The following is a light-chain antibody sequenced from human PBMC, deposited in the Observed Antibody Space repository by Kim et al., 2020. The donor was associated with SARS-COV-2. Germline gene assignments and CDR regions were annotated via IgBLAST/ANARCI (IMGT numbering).Light chain of an antibody. V-gene: IGLV1-44*01. Sequence: QSVLTQPPSASGTPGQWVTISCSGGSSNIGSNTVNWYQQLPGTAPKLLIYSNNQRPSGVPDRFSGSKSGTSASLAISGLQSEDEADYYCAAWDDSLNSWVFGGGTKLTVL. J-gene: IGLJ3*02. CDR2: SNN. CDR1: SSNIGSNT. CDR3: AAWDDSLNSWV.